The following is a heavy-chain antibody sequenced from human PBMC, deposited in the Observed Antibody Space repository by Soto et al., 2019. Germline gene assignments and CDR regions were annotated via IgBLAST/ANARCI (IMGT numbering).Heavy chain of an antibody. Sequence: GASVKVSCKASGGTFSSYTISWVRQAPGQGLEWMGRIIPILGIANYAQKFQGRVTITADKSTSTAYMELSSLRSEDTAVYYCASQSRLGELKGALDYWGQGTLVNVSS. CDR3: ASQSRLGELKGALDY. CDR1: GGTFSSYT. V-gene: IGHV1-69*02. CDR2: IIPILGIA. D-gene: IGHD3-16*01. J-gene: IGHJ4*02.